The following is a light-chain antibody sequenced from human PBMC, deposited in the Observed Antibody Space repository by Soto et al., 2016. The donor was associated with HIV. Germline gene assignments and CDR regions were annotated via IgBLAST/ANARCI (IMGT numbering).Light chain of an antibody. J-gene: IGKJ2*01. CDR2: SAS. CDR3: LQDYTYPYT. CDR1: QGIRSW. V-gene: IGKV1-12*01. Sequence: DIQMTQSPSSVSASVGDRVTITCRASQGIRSWLAWYQQKPGKAPKLLIYSASSLGSGVPSRFSGSGSGTDFTLTISSLQPEDSASYFCLQDYTYPYTFGQGTKLEIK.